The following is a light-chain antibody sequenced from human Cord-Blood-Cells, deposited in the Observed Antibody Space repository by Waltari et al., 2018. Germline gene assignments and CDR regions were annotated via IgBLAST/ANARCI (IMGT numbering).Light chain of an antibody. CDR2: WAS. J-gene: IGKJ1*01. CDR1: QSVLYSSNNKNY. V-gene: IGKV4-1*01. Sequence: DIVMTQSPDSLAVSLGERATINCKSSQSVLYSSNNKNYLAWYQQKPGQPPKLLIYWASTRESGFPDRFSGSGSGTDFTLTIRSLQAEDVAVYYCQQYYSTPRTFGQGTKVEIK. CDR3: QQYYSTPRT.